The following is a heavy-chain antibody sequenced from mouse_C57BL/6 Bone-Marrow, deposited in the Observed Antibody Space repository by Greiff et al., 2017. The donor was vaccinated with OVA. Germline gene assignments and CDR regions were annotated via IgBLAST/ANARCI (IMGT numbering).Heavy chain of an antibody. CDR1: GFTFSSYA. D-gene: IGHD1-1*01. V-gene: IGHV5-4*01. J-gene: IGHJ4*01. Sequence: DVQLVESGGGLVKPGGSLKLSCAASGFTFSSYAMSWVRQTPEKRLEWVATISDGGSYTYYPDNVKGRFTISRDNAKNNLYLQMSHLKSEDTAMYYCARDHYGSSTAYWGQGTSVTVSS. CDR3: ARDHYGSSTAY. CDR2: ISDGGSYT.